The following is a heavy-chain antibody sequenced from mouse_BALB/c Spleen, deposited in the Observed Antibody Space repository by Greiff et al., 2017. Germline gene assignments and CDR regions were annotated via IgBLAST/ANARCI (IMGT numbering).Heavy chain of an antibody. CDR2: IDPENGDT. CDR1: GFNIKDYY. CDR3: NAWAMDD. J-gene: IGHJ4*01. V-gene: IGHV14-4*02. Sequence: VQLQQSGAELVRSGASVKLSCTASGFNIKDYYMHWVKQRPEQGLEWIGWIDPENGDTEYAPKFQGKATMTADTSSNTAYLQLSSLTSEDTAVYYCNAWAMDDWGQGTSVTVSS.